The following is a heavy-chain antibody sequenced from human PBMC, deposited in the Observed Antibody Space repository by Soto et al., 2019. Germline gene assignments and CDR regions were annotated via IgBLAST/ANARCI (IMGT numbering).Heavy chain of an antibody. CDR2: IGTAGDT. CDR3: AAAEVFNGVAYGAFDI. Sequence: PGGSLRLSCAASGFTFSSYDMHWVRQATGKGLEWVSAIGTAGDTYYPGSVKGRFTISRENAKNSLYLQMNSRRSEDTAVYYCAAAEVFNGVAYGAFDIWGQGTMVTVSS. V-gene: IGHV3-13*01. J-gene: IGHJ3*02. CDR1: GFTFSSYD. D-gene: IGHD6-25*01.